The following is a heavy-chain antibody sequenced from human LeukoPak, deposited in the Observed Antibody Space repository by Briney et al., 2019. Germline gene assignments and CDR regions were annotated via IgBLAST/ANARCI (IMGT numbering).Heavy chain of an antibody. CDR1: GGSFSGYY. V-gene: IGHV4-34*01. Sequence: ASETLSLTCAVYGGSFSGYYWSWIRQPPGKGLEWIGEINHSGSTNYNPSLKSRVTISVDTSKNQFSLKLSSVTAADTAVYYCASLPGARMVRGVGSYYYYYMDVWGKGTTVTISS. J-gene: IGHJ6*03. CDR2: INHSGST. D-gene: IGHD3-10*01. CDR3: ASLPGARMVRGVGSYYYYYMDV.